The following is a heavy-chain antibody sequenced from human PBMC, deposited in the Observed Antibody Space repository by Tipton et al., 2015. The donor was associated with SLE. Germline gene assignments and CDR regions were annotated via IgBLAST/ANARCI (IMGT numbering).Heavy chain of an antibody. CDR2: IYYSGST. J-gene: IGHJ5*02. D-gene: IGHD3-10*01. CDR1: GGSISSHY. Sequence: TLSLTCTASGGSISSHYWSWIRQPPGKGLEWIGYIYYSGSTNYNPSLKSRVTISVDTSKNQFSLKLSSVTAADTAVYYCARPRRDGWRGGHWFDPWGQGTLVTVSS. CDR3: ARPRRDGWRGGHWFDP. V-gene: IGHV4-59*11.